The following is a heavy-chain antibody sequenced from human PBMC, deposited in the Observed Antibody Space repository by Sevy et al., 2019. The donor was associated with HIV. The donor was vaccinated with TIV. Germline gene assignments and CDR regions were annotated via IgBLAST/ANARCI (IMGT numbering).Heavy chain of an antibody. CDR3: ARVAGDQTYYYDSSGYSDDY. V-gene: IGHV4-31*03. CDR2: IYYSGST. J-gene: IGHJ4*02. CDR1: GGSISSGGYY. Sequence: SETLSLTCTVSGGSISSGGYYWSWIRQHPGKGLEWIGYIYYSGSTYYNPSLKSRVTISVDTSKNQFSLKLSSVTAADTAGYYCARVAGDQTYYYDSSGYSDDYWGQGTLVTVSS. D-gene: IGHD3-22*01.